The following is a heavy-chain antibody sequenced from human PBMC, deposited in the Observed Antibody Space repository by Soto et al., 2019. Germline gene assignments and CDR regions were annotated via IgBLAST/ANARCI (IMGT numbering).Heavy chain of an antibody. CDR3: AKDQEACSSTSCYPYYGMDV. CDR1: GFTFSSYG. CDR2: ISYDGSNK. V-gene: IGHV3-30*18. Sequence: GGPLRLSCAASGFTFSSYGMHWVRQAPGKGLEWVAVISYDGSNKYYADSVKGRFTISRDNSKNTLYLQMNSLRAEDTAVYYCAKDQEACSSTSCYPYYGMDVWGQGTTVTVSS. D-gene: IGHD2-2*01. J-gene: IGHJ6*02.